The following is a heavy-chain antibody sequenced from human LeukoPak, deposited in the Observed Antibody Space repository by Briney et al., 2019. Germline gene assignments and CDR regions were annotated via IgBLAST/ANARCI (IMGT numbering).Heavy chain of an antibody. CDR2: INPNSGDT. J-gene: IGHJ4*02. CDR1: GYTFTDYY. CDR3: ARANFLYCSSTTCLFDY. V-gene: IGHV1-2*02. D-gene: IGHD2-2*01. Sequence: GASVNVSCKASGYTFTDYYLHWVRQAPGRGFEWMGWINPNSGDTNYAQKFQGRVTMTRDTSISTAHMEMSRLRSDDTAVYYCARANFLYCSSTTCLFDYWGQGTLVTVSS.